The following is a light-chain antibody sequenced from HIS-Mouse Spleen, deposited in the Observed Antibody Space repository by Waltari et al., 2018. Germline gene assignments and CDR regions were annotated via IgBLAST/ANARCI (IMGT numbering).Light chain of an antibody. V-gene: IGKV1-9*01. Sequence: DIQFTQSPSFLSASVGDRVTITCRASQGISSYVAWYQQTPGKAPKLLIYAASTLHSDVPSRFSDSGSGTEFTLTISSLQPEDFATYYCQQLNSYPPTFGQGTKVEIK. CDR1: QGISSY. CDR3: QQLNSYPPT. J-gene: IGKJ1*01. CDR2: AAS.